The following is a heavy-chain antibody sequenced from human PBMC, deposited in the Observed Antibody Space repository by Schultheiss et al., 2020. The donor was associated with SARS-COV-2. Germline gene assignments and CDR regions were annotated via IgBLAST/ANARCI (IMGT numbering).Heavy chain of an antibody. D-gene: IGHD1-1*01. Sequence: GGSLRLSCAASGFTFSSYSMNWVRQAPGKGLEWVAVIWYDGSNKYYADSVKGRFTISRDNSKNTLYLQMNSLRAEDTAVYYCARDKKGTGTTGGMDVWGQGTTVTVSS. CDR3: ARDKKGTGTTGGMDV. CDR1: GFTFSSYS. J-gene: IGHJ6*02. CDR2: IWYDGSNK. V-gene: IGHV3-33*08.